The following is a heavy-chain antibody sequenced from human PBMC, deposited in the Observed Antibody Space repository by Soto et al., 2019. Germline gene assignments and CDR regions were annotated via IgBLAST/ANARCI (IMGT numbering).Heavy chain of an antibody. D-gene: IGHD6-13*01. Sequence: GGSLRLSCAASGFTFSNYAVNWVSQAPGKGLEWVSGISGTGGSTNYAASVKGRFTISRDNSNNTLYLQMNSLRAADSALFYSAKEYISRWYSAFASWRKGTQVTVTS. CDR3: AKEYISRWYSAFAS. J-gene: IGHJ4*02. V-gene: IGHV3-23*01. CDR2: ISGTGGST. CDR1: GFTFSNYA.